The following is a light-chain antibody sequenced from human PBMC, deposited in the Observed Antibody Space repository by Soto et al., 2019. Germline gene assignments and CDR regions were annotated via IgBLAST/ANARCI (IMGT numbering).Light chain of an antibody. CDR1: QTIGTY. Sequence: IEVTQSPSSLAASLGDRVTITCRASQTIGTYVNWYRQKSGAAPELLIYDASTVQSGVPSRFRGGASGTDFTLTISSLQLDDFATYYCQQSYKTPQTFGQGTKVDIK. CDR3: QQSYKTPQT. CDR2: DAS. J-gene: IGKJ1*01. V-gene: IGKV1-39*01.